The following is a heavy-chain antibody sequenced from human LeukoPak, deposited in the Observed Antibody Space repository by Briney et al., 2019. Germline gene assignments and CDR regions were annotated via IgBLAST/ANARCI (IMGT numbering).Heavy chain of an antibody. CDR3: AGDRNSDWYSPLDY. CDR1: GFTFSAYG. V-gene: IGHV3-30*03. D-gene: IGHD6-19*01. Sequence: GGSLRLSCAASGFTFSAYGIHWVRQAPGKGLEWVAVISYDGNNNYYADSVKGRFTISRDNSRNTVYMQMDSLRAEDTAIYYCAGDRNSDWYSPLDYWGQGSQVTVSP. J-gene: IGHJ4*02. CDR2: ISYDGNNN.